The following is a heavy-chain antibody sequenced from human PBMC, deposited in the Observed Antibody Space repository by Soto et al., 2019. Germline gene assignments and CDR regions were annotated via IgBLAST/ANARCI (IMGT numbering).Heavy chain of an antibody. V-gene: IGHV3-49*03. CDR2: IRSKAYGGTV. CDR1: GFTFRDYA. CDR3: STNYYDSRGYDNWFDP. J-gene: IGHJ5*02. Sequence: PGGSLRLSCTASGFTFRDYAMSWFRQAPGKGLEWVGFIRSKAYGGTVVYAASVKGRFTISRDDSKSIAYLQMNSLKTEDTAVYYCSTNYYDSRGYDNWFDPWGQGTLVTVS. D-gene: IGHD3-22*01.